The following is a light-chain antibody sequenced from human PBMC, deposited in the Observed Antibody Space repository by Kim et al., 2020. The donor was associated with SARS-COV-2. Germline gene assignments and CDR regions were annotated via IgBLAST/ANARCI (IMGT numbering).Light chain of an antibody. Sequence: SSELTQDPAVSVALGQTVRITCQGDSLRSYYASWYQQKPGQAPVLVIYGRNNRPSGIPDRFSGSSSGNTASLTITGAQAEDEADYYCNSRGSSGNHWGFG. J-gene: IGLJ3*02. CDR3: NSRGSSGNHWG. CDR1: SLRSYY. CDR2: GRN. V-gene: IGLV3-19*01.